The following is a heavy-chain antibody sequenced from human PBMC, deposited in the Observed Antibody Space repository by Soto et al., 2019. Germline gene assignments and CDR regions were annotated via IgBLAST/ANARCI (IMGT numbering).Heavy chain of an antibody. Sequence: ASVKVSCKASGYTFTSYYMHWVRQAPGQGLEWMGIINPSGGSTSYAQKFQGRVTMTRDTSTSTVYMELSSLRSEDTAVYYCARALYSGYETGYYYYGMDVWGQGXTVTVYS. D-gene: IGHD5-12*01. CDR2: INPSGGST. J-gene: IGHJ6*02. V-gene: IGHV1-46*01. CDR3: ARALYSGYETGYYYYGMDV. CDR1: GYTFTSYY.